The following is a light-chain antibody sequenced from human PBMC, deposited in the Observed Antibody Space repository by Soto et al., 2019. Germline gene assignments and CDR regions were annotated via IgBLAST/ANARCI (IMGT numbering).Light chain of an antibody. CDR1: QSVSSY. Sequence: EIVLTQSPGTLSLSPGERATLSCRAGQSVSSYLAWYQENPGQAPRLLIYGASSRATGIPDRFSGSGSGTDFTLTISRLEPEDFALYYCQQYNTSPFTFGQGTKVDIK. V-gene: IGKV3-20*01. J-gene: IGKJ2*01. CDR2: GAS. CDR3: QQYNTSPFT.